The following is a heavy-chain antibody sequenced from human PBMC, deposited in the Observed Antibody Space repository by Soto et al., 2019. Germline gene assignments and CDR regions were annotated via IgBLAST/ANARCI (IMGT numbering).Heavy chain of an antibody. CDR1: GFTFSSYG. CDR3: AKSPFSSGWYPLFDY. J-gene: IGHJ4*02. CDR2: ISYDGSNK. V-gene: IGHV3-30*18. Sequence: QVQLVESGGGVVQPGRSLRLSCAASGFTFSSYGMHWVRQAPGKGLEWVAVISYDGSNKYYADSVKGRFTISRDNSKNTLYLQMNSLRVEDTAVYYCAKSPFSSGWYPLFDYWGQGTLVTVSS. D-gene: IGHD6-19*01.